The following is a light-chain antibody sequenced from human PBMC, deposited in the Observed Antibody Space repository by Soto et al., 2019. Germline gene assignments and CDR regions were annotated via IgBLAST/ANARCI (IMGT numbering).Light chain of an antibody. V-gene: IGKV1-5*03. CDR1: QTISSW. Sequence: DIQMTQSPSTLSGSVGDRVTITWRASQTISSWLAWYQQKPGKAPKLLIYKASTLKSGAPSRFSGSGSGTEFTLTISSLQPDDFATYYCQHYNSYSEAFGQGTKVDIK. CDR3: QHYNSYSEA. CDR2: KAS. J-gene: IGKJ1*01.